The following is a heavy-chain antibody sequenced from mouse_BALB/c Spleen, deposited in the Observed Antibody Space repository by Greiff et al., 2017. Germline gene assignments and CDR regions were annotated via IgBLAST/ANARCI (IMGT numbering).Heavy chain of an antibody. V-gene: IGHV2-3*01. Sequence: VQLQQSGPGLVAPSQSLSITCTVSGFSLTSYGVSWVRQPPGKGLEWLGVIWGDGSTNYHSALISRLSISKDNSKSQVFLKLNSLQTDDTATYYCAKPGAARATAWFAYWGQGTLVTVSA. CDR1: GFSLTSYG. J-gene: IGHJ3*01. CDR2: IWGDGST. CDR3: AKPGAARATAWFAY. D-gene: IGHD3-1*01.